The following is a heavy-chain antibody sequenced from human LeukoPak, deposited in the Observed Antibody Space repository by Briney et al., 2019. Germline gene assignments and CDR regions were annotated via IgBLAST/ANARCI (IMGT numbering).Heavy chain of an antibody. CDR3: ARQNIVVVVAATPGAFDI. CDR2: LYHSGSA. V-gene: IGHV4-38-2*01. J-gene: IGHJ3*02. CDR1: DYSIRSGYY. D-gene: IGHD2-15*01. Sequence: SETLSLTCDLSDYSIRSGYYWGWIRQPPGKGLEWIGRLYHSGSAYYSPSLKSRLTISLDTSNNELSLRLSSVTAADTAIYYCARQNIVVVVAATPGAFDIWGQGTSVTVSS.